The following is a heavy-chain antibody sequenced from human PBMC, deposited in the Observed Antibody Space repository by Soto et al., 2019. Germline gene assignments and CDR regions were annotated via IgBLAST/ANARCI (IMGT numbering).Heavy chain of an antibody. CDR1: GYTFTGYA. J-gene: IGHJ4*02. Sequence: QVQLVQSGAEEKKPGASVKVSCKASGYTFTGYAMHWVRQAPGQRLEWRGWINAGNGNTKYSQKFQGRVTITRDTFVSAALAELRSPRSAGPAVYYWPRTVVVTAEVDYWGQGTLVTVSS. D-gene: IGHD2-21*02. CDR2: INAGNGNT. CDR3: PRTVVVTAEVDY. V-gene: IGHV1-3*05.